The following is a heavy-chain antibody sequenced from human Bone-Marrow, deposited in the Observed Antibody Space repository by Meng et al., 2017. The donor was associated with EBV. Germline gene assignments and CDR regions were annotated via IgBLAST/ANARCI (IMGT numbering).Heavy chain of an antibody. J-gene: IGHJ4*02. D-gene: IGHD5-12*01. CDR3: ARGSGYDARY. CDR2: INHSGST. Sequence: GHLQQWGAGLLKPSGTLSLTCAVYGGSFSGYYWSWIRQPPGKGLEWIGEINHSGSTNYNPSLKSRVTITVDTSKNQFSLKLSSVTAADTAVYYCARGSGYDARYWGQGTLVTVSS. CDR1: GGSFSGYY. V-gene: IGHV4-34*01.